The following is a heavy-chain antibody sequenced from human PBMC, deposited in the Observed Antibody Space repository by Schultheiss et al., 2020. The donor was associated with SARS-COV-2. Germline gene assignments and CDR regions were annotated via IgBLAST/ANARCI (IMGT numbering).Heavy chain of an antibody. CDR1: GFTFSRYW. CDR3: TTDRLYQLLWGGWDYFDC. J-gene: IGHJ4*02. V-gene: IGHV3-74*01. Sequence: GGSLRLSCAASGFTFSRYWMHWVRQVPGKGLEWVSAISGSGGSTYYADSVKGRFTISRDNAKNTLYLQMNSLKTEDTAVYYCTTDRLYQLLWGGWDYFDCWGQGTLVTVSS. CDR2: ISGSGGST. D-gene: IGHD2-2*01.